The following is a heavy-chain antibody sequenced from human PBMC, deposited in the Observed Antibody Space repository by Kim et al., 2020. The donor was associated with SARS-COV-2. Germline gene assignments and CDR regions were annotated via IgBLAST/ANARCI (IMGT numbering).Heavy chain of an antibody. Sequence: GGSLRLSCAASGFSFSNYAVSWVRQAPGKGLEWVSIIYSGGTPTFYADSVKGRFTISRDDSKNTLYLQMNSLRAEDTAVFYCAKGQTSTSWYFDYWGQGTLVTVSS. CDR1: GFSFSNYA. V-gene: IGHV3-23*03. J-gene: IGHJ4*02. CDR2: IYSGGTPT. CDR3: AKGQTSTSWYFDY. D-gene: IGHD6-13*01.